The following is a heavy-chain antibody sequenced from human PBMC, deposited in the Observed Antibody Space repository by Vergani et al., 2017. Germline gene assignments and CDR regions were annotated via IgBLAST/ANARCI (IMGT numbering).Heavy chain of an antibody. Sequence: QVQLVQSGAEVKKPGASVKVSCKASGYTFTGYYMHWVRQAPGQGLEWMGRINPNSGGTNYAQKFQGRVTMTRDTSISTAYMELSRLRSDDTAVYYCAREXDSNNLVSVLLPPVRYYGMDVWGQGTTVTVSS. V-gene: IGHV1-2*06. D-gene: IGHD4-11*01. CDR1: GYTFTGYY. CDR2: INPNSGGT. CDR3: AREXDSNNLVSVLLPPVRYYGMDV. J-gene: IGHJ6*02.